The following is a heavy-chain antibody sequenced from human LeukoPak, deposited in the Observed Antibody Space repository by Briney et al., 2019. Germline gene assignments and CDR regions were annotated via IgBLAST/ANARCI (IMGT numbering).Heavy chain of an antibody. CDR2: IYYSGST. D-gene: IGHD4-17*01. Sequence: PSETLSLTCTVSGGPISSSSYYWGRIRQPPGEGLEWSGSIYYSGSTYYNPTLKSRVTISVDTYKNQFSLKLSSVSAADTAVYYCASVLYGDYVDYWGQGTLVTVSS. V-gene: IGHV4-39*01. CDR3: ASVLYGDYVDY. J-gene: IGHJ4*02. CDR1: GGPISSSSYY.